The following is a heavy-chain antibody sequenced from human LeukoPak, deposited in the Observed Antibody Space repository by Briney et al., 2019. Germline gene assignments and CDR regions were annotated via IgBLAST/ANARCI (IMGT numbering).Heavy chain of an antibody. V-gene: IGHV1-18*04. CDR2: ISAYNGHT. CDR3: ARGSPPRRNYDNNGYYSYYFDY. D-gene: IGHD3-22*01. J-gene: IGHJ4*02. CDR1: GYTFTGYY. Sequence: ASVKVSCKASGYTFTGYYMHWVRQAPGQGLEWMGWISAYNGHTKYAQKFQGRVTMTTDTSTSTAYMELRSLRSDDTAVYYCARGSPPRRNYDNNGYYSYYFDYWGQGTLVTVSS.